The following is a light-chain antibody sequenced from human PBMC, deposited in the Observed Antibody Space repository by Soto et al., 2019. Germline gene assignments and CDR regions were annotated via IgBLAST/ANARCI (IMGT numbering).Light chain of an antibody. CDR3: CSYAGNKTVV. Sequence: QSVLTQPRSVSGSPGQSVTSSCTGTSSDVGGYIYVSWYQQYPAKAPKVMIYDVSRRPSGVPDRFSGSKSGNTASLTISGLQAEDEAVYYCCSYAGNKTVVFGGGTKLTVL. V-gene: IGLV2-11*01. CDR2: DVS. J-gene: IGLJ3*02. CDR1: SSDVGGYIY.